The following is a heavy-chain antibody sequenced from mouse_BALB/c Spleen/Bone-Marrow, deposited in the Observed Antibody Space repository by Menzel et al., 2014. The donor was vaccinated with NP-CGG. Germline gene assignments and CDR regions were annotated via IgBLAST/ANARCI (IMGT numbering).Heavy chain of an antibody. CDR3: AMITTGAWFAY. V-gene: IGHV14-3*02. D-gene: IGHD2-4*01. CDR1: GFNIKDTY. CDR2: IDPANGNT. Sequence: CGAELVKPGASVKLSCTASGFNIKDTYMHWVKQRPEQGLEWIGRIDPANGNTKYDPKFQGKATITADTSSNTAYLQLSSLTSEDTAVYYCAMITTGAWFAYWGQGTLVTVSA. J-gene: IGHJ3*01.